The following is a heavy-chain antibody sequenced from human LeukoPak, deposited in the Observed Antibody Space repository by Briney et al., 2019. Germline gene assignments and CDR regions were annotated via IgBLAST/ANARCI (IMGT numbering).Heavy chain of an antibody. CDR3: ARRRRVYDILTGYSPDFGAFDI. J-gene: IGHJ3*02. CDR2: IYYSGST. V-gene: IGHV4-59*01. Sequence: SETLSLTCTVSGGSISSYYWSWIRQPPGKGLEWIGYIYYSGSTNYNPSLKSRVTISVDTSKNQFSLKLSSVTAADTAVYYCARRRRVYDILTGYSPDFGAFDIWGQGTMVTVSS. D-gene: IGHD3-9*01. CDR1: GGSISSYY.